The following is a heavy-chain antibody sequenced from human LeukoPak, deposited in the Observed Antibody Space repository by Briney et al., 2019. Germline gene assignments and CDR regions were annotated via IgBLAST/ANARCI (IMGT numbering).Heavy chain of an antibody. J-gene: IGHJ3*02. CDR2: IYYSGST. CDR1: GGSISTYY. CDR3: AQGRAAFDI. V-gene: IGHV4-59*01. Sequence: KSSQTLSLTCTVSGGSISTYYWSWIRQPPGKGLEWIGYIYYSGSTNYNPALKSRVTISVDTSKNQYSLKLSSVTAADTAVYYCAQGRAAFDIWGQGTMVTVSS.